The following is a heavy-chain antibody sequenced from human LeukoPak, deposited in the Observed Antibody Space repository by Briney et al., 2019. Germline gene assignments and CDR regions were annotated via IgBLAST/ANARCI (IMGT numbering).Heavy chain of an antibody. Sequence: ASVKVSCKASGYTFTSYYIHWVRQAPGQGLEWMGIINPSGGSTSYAQKFQGRVTMTRDTSTSTVYMELSSLRSEDTAVYYCARVSLPYYDFWSGYYRYWGQGTLVTVSS. CDR2: INPSGGST. J-gene: IGHJ4*02. D-gene: IGHD3-3*01. CDR3: ARVSLPYYDFWSGYYRY. V-gene: IGHV1-46*01. CDR1: GYTFTSYY.